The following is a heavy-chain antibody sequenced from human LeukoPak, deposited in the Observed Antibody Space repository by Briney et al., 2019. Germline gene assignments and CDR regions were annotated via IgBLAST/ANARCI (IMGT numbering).Heavy chain of an antibody. CDR2: MSTNSDST. V-gene: IGHV1-8*01. Sequence: GASVTVSFTASGSTFIMYDINWVRHATGQGLEWMGWMSTNSDSTGYAYKFSGRVTMTRNTAISKDYMDLSGLRSKDTAVYYCARGVEQGVDYWGHGTLVTVPS. CDR3: ARGVEQGVDY. CDR1: GSTFIMYD. D-gene: IGHD1-26*01. J-gene: IGHJ4*01.